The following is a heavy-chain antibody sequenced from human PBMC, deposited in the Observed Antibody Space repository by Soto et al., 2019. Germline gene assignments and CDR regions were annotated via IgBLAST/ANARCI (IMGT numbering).Heavy chain of an antibody. D-gene: IGHD2-15*01. CDR3: AGEGYGSGGSCGAWFEP. J-gene: IGHJ5*02. V-gene: IGHV1-69*06. CDR1: GGTFSSYA. Sequence: QVQLVQSGAEVKKPGSSVKVSCKASGGTFSSYAISWVRQAPGQGLEWMGGIIPIFGTANYAQKFQGRVTISADKSTGTAYMELSSLRSEDTAVYYCAGEGYGSGGSCGAWFEPWGHGTLVTVSS. CDR2: IIPIFGTA.